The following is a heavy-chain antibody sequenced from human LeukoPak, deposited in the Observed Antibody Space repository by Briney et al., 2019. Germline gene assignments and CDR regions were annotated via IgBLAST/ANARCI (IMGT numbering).Heavy chain of an antibody. V-gene: IGHV1-2*02. J-gene: IGHJ2*01. D-gene: IGHD4-23*01. CDR2: INPNSSGT. CDR3: ARHPGKVTNDWYFDL. CDR1: GYTFTVYY. Sequence: GASVKVSCKASGYTFTVYYMHWVRHAPGQRLEWMGWINPNSSGTNYAQKFQVRVTITRDTSITTAYMELSRLSSDDTAVYYCARHPGKVTNDWYFDLWGRGTLVTVSS.